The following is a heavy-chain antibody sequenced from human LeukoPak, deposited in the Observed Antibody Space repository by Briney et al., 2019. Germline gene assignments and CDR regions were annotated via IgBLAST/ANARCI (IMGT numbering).Heavy chain of an antibody. J-gene: IGHJ6*02. CDR3: ARDKWVRAGDSWLNYGLDV. V-gene: IGHV4-30-4*01. D-gene: IGHD6-13*01. CDR2: MYYSGST. CDR1: GGSITTDDYY. Sequence: PSQTLSLTCTVSGGSITTDDYYWNWIRQTPGEGLEWVGYMYYSGSTYYSPSLKSRVTISRDTSKNQISLELRSVTAADTAVYYCARDKWVRAGDSWLNYGLDVWGQGTTVTISS.